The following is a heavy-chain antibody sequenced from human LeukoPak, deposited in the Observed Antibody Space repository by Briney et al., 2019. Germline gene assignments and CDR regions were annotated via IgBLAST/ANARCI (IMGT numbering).Heavy chain of an antibody. D-gene: IGHD2-15*01. V-gene: IGHV4-59*12. CDR2: IYYSGST. J-gene: IGHJ6*03. CDR3: AREHCSGGSCYSIYYYYYMDV. CDR1: GGSISGFY. Sequence: SETLSLTCTVSGGSISGFYWSWIRQSPGKGLEWIGSIYYSGSTYYKSSLKSRVTISLDTSKNQFSLKLSSVTAADAAVYYCAREHCSGGSCYSIYYYYYMDVWGKGTTVTVSS.